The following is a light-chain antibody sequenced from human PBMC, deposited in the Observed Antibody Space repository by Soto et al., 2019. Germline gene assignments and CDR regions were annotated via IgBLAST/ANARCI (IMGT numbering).Light chain of an antibody. CDR3: SAYTTRSAV. Sequence: QSVLTQPPSVSGAPGQRVTISCTGSSSNIGAGYDVHWYQQLPGTAPKLMIYEVTKRPSGVSNRFSGSKSDNTASLTISGLQAEDEADYYCSAYTTRSAVFGTGTKVTVL. J-gene: IGLJ1*01. CDR1: SSNIGAGYD. CDR2: EVT. V-gene: IGLV1-40*01.